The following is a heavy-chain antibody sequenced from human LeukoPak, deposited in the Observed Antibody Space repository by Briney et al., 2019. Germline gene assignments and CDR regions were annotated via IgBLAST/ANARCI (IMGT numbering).Heavy chain of an antibody. CDR3: ASVTRWLQLRYYYMDV. J-gene: IGHJ6*03. CDR1: GGSISSSSYY. Sequence: PSQTLSLTCTVSGGSISSSSYYWGWIRQPPGKGLEWIGSIYYSGSTYYNPSLKSRVTISVDMSKNQFSLKLSSVTAADTAVYYCASVTRWLQLRYYYMDVWGKGTTVTVSS. D-gene: IGHD5-24*01. V-gene: IGHV4-39*07. CDR2: IYYSGST.